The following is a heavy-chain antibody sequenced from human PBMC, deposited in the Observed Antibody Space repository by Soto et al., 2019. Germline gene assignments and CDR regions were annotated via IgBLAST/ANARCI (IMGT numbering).Heavy chain of an antibody. CDR1: GYTFTSYY. D-gene: IGHD2-2*01. V-gene: IGHV1-46*01. CDR2: INPGAGTT. CDR3: ARGRYCSSISCSLGVEFDS. Sequence: ASVKVSCKASGYTFTSYYMHWVRQAPGQGLEWMGIINPGAGTTSYAQKVQGRVTMTTDTSTSTAYMELRSLRSDDTAVYYCARGRYCSSISCSLGVEFDSWGQGTLVTVSS. J-gene: IGHJ4*02.